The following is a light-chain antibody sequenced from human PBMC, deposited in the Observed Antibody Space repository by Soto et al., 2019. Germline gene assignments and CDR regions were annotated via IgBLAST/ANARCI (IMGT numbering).Light chain of an antibody. CDR1: QSISSW. V-gene: IGKV1-5*01. CDR3: QQYNSYSPLT. CDR2: DAS. Sequence: DIQMTQSPSTLSASVGARVTITCRASQSISSWLAWYQQKPGKAPKLLIYDASSLASGVPSRFSGSGSGTEFTLTISSLQPDDFATYYCQQYNSYSPLTFGGGTKVEIK. J-gene: IGKJ4*01.